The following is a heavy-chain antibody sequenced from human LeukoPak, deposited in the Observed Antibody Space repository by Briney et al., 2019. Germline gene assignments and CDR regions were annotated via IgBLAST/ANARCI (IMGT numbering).Heavy chain of an antibody. V-gene: IGHV4-39*07. D-gene: IGHD3-10*01. CDR3: ARAQPYGSVFDY. J-gene: IGHJ4*02. CDR2: IYYSGST. CDR1: GGSISSSSYY. Sequence: SETLSLTCTVSGGSISSSSYYWGWIRQPPGKGLEWIGSIYYSGSTYYNPSLKSRVTISVDKSKNQFSLKLSSVTAADTAVYYCARAQPYGSVFDYWGQGTLVTVSS.